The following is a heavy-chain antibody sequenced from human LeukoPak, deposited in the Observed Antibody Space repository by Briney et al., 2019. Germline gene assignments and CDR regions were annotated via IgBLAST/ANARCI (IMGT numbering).Heavy chain of an antibody. D-gene: IGHD3-10*01. J-gene: IGHJ4*02. Sequence: GASVKASCKASGGTFSSYAISWVRQAPGQGLEWMGRIIPILGIANYAQKFQGRVTITADKSTSTAYMELSSLRSEDTAVYYCARWGPYYGSGSEGYWGQGTLVTVSS. CDR2: IIPILGIA. V-gene: IGHV1-69*04. CDR1: GGTFSSYA. CDR3: ARWGPYYGSGSEGY.